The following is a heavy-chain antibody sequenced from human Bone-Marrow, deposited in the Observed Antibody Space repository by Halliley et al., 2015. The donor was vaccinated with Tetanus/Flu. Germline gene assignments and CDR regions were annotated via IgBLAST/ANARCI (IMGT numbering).Heavy chain of an antibody. J-gene: IGHJ6*02. CDR2: IRGGGGTT. CDR3: AKDKHGSGWSYYYGMDV. D-gene: IGHD6-19*01. V-gene: IGHV3-23*01. Sequence: AIRGGGGTTYYADSVKGRFTVSRDNSRNTLYLQMNSLRAEDTAVYYCAKDKHGSGWSYYYGMDVWGQGTTVTVSS.